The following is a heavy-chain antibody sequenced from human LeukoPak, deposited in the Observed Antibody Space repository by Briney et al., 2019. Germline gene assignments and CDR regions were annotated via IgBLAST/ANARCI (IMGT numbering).Heavy chain of an antibody. D-gene: IGHD1-26*01. CDR2: MNPNSGNT. V-gene: IGHV1-8*01. CDR3: ARAYSGSYHGAFDI. Sequence: ASVKVSCKASGYTFTSYDINWVRQATGQGLEWMGWMNPNSGNTGYAQKFQGRVTMTRNTSISTAYMELSSLRSDDTAVYYCARAYSGSYHGAFDIWGQGTMVTVSS. J-gene: IGHJ3*02. CDR1: GYTFTSYD.